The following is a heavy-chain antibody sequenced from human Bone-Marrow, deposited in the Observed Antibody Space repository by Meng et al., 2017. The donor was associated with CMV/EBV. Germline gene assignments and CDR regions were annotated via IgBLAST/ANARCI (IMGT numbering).Heavy chain of an antibody. CDR1: GYTFTGYY. Sequence: ASVKVSCKASGYTFTGYYMHWVRQAPGQGLEWMGWINPNSGGTNYAQKFQGRVTMTRDTSISTAYMELSRLRSYDTAVYYCAREYQLQQGGYDAFDIWGQGTMVTVSS. V-gene: IGHV1-2*02. J-gene: IGHJ3*02. CDR2: INPNSGGT. D-gene: IGHD2-2*01. CDR3: AREYQLQQGGYDAFDI.